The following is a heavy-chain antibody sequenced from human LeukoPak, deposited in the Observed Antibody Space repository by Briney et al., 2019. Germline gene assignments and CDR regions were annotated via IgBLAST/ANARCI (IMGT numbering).Heavy chain of an antibody. CDR2: ISGSGGST. D-gene: IGHD6-19*01. J-gene: IGHJ4*02. Sequence: GGSLRLSCAASGFTFSSYAMSWVRQAPGKGLEWVSAISGSGGSTYYADSVKGRFTISRDNSKNTLYLQMNSLRAEDTAVYYCAKDLYREWLGLYFDYWGQGTLVTASS. CDR3: AKDLYREWLGLYFDY. CDR1: GFTFSSYA. V-gene: IGHV3-23*01.